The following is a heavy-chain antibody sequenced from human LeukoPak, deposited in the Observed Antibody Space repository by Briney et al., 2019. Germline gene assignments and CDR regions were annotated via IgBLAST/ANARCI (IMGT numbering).Heavy chain of an antibody. CDR2: ISSRSNYI. J-gene: IGHJ4*02. CDR3: ARDYLGFGESGFDY. V-gene: IGHV3-21*01. CDR1: GFSFSDHN. D-gene: IGHD3-10*01. Sequence: GGSLRLSCAVSGFSFSDHNMNWVRQAPGKGLEWVASISSRSNYIYYADSLKGRVTVSRDNARNSLFLQMTSLRAEDTAVYYCARDYLGFGESGFDYWGQGTQVVVSS.